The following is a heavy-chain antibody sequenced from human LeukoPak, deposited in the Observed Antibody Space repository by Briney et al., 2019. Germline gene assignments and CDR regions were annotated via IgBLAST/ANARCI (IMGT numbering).Heavy chain of an antibody. D-gene: IGHD6-13*01. J-gene: IGHJ5*02. CDR1: GYTFTGYY. V-gene: IGHV1-2*02. CDR2: INPKSGGT. Sequence: ASVKVSCKASGYTFTGYYMHWARQAPGQGLEWMGWINPKSGGTNYAQKFQGRVTMTRDTSISTAYMELSRLRSDDTAVYYCARDKDQTPMYSSSWYSGNWFDPWGQGTLVTVSS. CDR3: ARDKDQTPMYSSSWYSGNWFDP.